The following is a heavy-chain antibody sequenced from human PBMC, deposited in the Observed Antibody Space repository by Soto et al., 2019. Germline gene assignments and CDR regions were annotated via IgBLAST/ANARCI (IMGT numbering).Heavy chain of an antibody. V-gene: IGHV3-23*01. D-gene: IGHD6-13*01. CDR1: GFTFSSYA. CDR2: ISGSGGST. CDR3: AKDYTLYSSSWYGNWFDP. J-gene: IGHJ5*02. Sequence: GGSLRLSCAASGFTFSSYAMSWVRQAPGKGLEWVSAISGSGGSTYYADSVKGRFTISRDNSKNTLYLQMNSLRAEDTAVYYCAKDYTLYSSSWYGNWFDPWGQGTLVTVSS.